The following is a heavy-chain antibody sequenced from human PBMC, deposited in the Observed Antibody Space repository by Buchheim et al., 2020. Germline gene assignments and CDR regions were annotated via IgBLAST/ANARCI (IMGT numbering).Heavy chain of an antibody. J-gene: IGHJ4*02. D-gene: IGHD5-18*01. Sequence: QVQLQESGPGLVKPSQTLSLTCTVSGGSISSGDYYWSWIRQPPGKGLEWVGYIFYIGSTYYNPSLKSRVTISMDTSKNKDSLTLTSVTAADTAVYYCAREEMKNTAMVRVLDYWGQGTL. CDR1: GGSISSGDYY. CDR2: IFYIGST. CDR3: AREEMKNTAMVRVLDY. V-gene: IGHV4-30-4*01.